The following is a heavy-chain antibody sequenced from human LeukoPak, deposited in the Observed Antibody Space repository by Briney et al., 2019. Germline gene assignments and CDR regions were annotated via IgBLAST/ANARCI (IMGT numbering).Heavy chain of an antibody. CDR3: ARRGFFGSGNYYNPSSYFDV. D-gene: IGHD3-10*01. CDR1: ADSISSYY. Sequence: PSETLSLTCSISADSISSYYWGWIRQTPQRGLELIGYGHFSGYADYNPSLKSRVNLSVDTTKKLISLRLTSVTAADTAVYYCARRGFFGSGNYYNPSSYFDVWAVAPWSLSPQ. CDR2: GHFSGYA. V-gene: IGHV4-59*12. J-gene: IGHJ2*01.